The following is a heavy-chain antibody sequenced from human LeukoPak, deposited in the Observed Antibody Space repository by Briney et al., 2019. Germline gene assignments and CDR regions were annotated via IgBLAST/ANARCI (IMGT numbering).Heavy chain of an antibody. CDR3: ARDQSWFDAFDI. Sequence: ASVKVSCKASGYTFAGYYMHWVRQAPGQGLEWMGWINPNSGGTNYAQKFQGRATMTRATSISTAYMQLSRLRSDDAAVYYCARDQSWFDAFDIWGQGTMVTVSS. V-gene: IGHV1-2*02. CDR2: INPNSGGT. CDR1: GYTFAGYY. D-gene: IGHD3-9*01. J-gene: IGHJ3*02.